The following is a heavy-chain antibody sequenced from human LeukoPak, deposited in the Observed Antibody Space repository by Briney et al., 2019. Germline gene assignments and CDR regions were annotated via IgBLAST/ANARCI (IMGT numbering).Heavy chain of an antibody. Sequence: TSETLSLTCTVSGGSINSSDYFWGWVRQPPGKGLEWIGSIFYSGNTYYNAPLKSRVTISVDTSKNQFSLKLTSVTAADTAVYYCARVGVDTAIRYYYYGMDVWGQGTTVTVSS. D-gene: IGHD5-18*01. CDR3: ARVGVDTAIRYYYYGMDV. J-gene: IGHJ6*02. CDR1: GGSINSSDYF. CDR2: IFYSGNT. V-gene: IGHV4-39*01.